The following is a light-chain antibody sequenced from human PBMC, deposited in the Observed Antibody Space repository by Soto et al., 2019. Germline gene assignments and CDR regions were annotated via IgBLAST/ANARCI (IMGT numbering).Light chain of an antibody. Sequence: SYELTQPPSVSVAPGKTARITCGGNNIGSKSVHWYQQKPGQAPVLVIYYDDDRPSGIPERFSGSNSGNTATLTISRVEAGDEADYFCQVWDNTSDHPVFGTGTKVTVL. V-gene: IGLV3-21*04. CDR2: YDD. CDR1: NIGSKS. J-gene: IGLJ1*01. CDR3: QVWDNTSDHPV.